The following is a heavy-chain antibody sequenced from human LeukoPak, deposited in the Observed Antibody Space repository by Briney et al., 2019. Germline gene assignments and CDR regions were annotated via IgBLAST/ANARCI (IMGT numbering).Heavy chain of an antibody. CDR1: GYTFTGYY. Sequence: ASVKVSCKASGYTFTGYYMHWVRQAPGQGLEWMGWINPNSGGTNYAQKFQGRVTMTRDTSISTAYMELSRLTSDDTAVYYCAKDRYGDYVYYYMDVWGKGTTVIVSS. D-gene: IGHD4-17*01. CDR2: INPNSGGT. CDR3: AKDRYGDYVYYYMDV. V-gene: IGHV1-2*02. J-gene: IGHJ6*03.